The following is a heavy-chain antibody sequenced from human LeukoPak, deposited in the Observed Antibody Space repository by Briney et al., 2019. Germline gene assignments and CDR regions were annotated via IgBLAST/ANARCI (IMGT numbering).Heavy chain of an antibody. CDR1: GGSISSYY. V-gene: IGHV4-59*12. CDR3: ARGMTTVVTGPYYYYMDV. J-gene: IGHJ6*03. Sequence: SETLSLTCTVSGGSISSYYWSWIRQPPGKGLEWIGYIYYSGSTNYNSSLKSRVTISVDTSKNQFSLKLSSVTAADTAVYYCARGMTTVVTGPYYYYMDVWGKGTTVTVSS. D-gene: IGHD4-23*01. CDR2: IYYSGST.